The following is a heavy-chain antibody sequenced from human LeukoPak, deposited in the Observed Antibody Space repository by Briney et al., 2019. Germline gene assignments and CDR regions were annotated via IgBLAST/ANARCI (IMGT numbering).Heavy chain of an antibody. V-gene: IGHV4-34*01. CDR2: INHSGST. CDR1: GGSISGYY. J-gene: IGHJ4*02. CDR3: ARGQGRAVVRARYYFDY. D-gene: IGHD4-23*01. Sequence: SETLSLTCTVSGGSISGYYWSWIRQPPGKGLEWIGEINHSGSTNYNPSLKSRVTISVDTSKNQFSLKLSSVTAADTAVYYCARGQGRAVVRARYYFDYWGQGTLITVSS.